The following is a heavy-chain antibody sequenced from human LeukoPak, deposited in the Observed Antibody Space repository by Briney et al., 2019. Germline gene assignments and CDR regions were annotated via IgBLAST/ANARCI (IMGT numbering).Heavy chain of an antibody. CDR2: INHSGST. J-gene: IGHJ5*02. CDR1: GFTFSSSN. D-gene: IGHD4-23*01. V-gene: IGHV4-34*01. CDR3: ARYRGNSNSGFDP. Sequence: PGGSLRLSCEASGFTFSSSNMNWVRQPPGKGLEWIGEINHSGSTNYNPSLKSRVTISVDTSKNQFSLKLSSVTAADTAVYYCARYRGNSNSGFDPWGQGTLVTVSS.